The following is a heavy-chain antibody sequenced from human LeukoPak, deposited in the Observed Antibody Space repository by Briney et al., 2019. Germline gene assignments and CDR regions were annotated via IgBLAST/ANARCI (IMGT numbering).Heavy chain of an antibody. CDR2: IFYSGST. Sequence: SETLSLTCTVSSGSISTSNYYWGWVRQPPGKALEWIGNIFYSGSTYYSPSLKSRVTISLDTSKNQFSLKLSSVTAADTAVYYCARGFRGDNFDYWGQGILVTVSS. CDR3: ARGFRGDNFDY. J-gene: IGHJ4*02. D-gene: IGHD7-27*01. V-gene: IGHV4-39*07. CDR1: SGSISTSNYY.